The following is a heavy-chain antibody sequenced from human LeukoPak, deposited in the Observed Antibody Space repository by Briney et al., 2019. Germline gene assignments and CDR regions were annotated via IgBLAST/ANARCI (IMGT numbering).Heavy chain of an antibody. CDR1: GLTFSSYA. D-gene: IGHD5-18*01. CDR3: AKVIGYSYGCVDY. J-gene: IGHJ4*02. CDR2: ISVSGGST. Sequence: GGSLRLPCAASGLTFSSYAMSWVRQAPGKGLEWVSSISVSGGSTYCADSVKGRFTVSRANSKHTLYLKMHSLRDEATAVYSCAKVIGYSYGCVDYWGQGTLVTVSS. V-gene: IGHV3-23*01.